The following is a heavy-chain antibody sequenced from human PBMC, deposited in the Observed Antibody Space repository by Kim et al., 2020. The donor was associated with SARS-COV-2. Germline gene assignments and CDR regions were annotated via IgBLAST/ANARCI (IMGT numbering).Heavy chain of an antibody. CDR1: GFTVSSNY. J-gene: IGHJ2*01. CDR2: IYSGGNT. V-gene: IGHV3-53*01. Sequence: GGSLRLSCAASGFTVSSNYMSWVRQAPGKGLEWVSVIYSGGNTYYADSVQGRFTISRDNSKNTLYLQMNSLRADDTAVYYCARAPYCLSTTCPYWYFDL. D-gene: IGHD2-2*01. CDR3: ARAPYCLSTTCPYWYFDL.